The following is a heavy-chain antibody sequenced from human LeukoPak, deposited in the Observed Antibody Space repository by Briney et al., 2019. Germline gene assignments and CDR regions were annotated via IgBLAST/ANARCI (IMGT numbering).Heavy chain of an antibody. CDR2: IYCSGST. CDR1: GGSISSGGYY. D-gene: IGHD4-17*01. V-gene: IGHV4-31*03. CDR3: ARDVHDYGDYGWFDP. Sequence: SQTLSLTCTVSGGSISSGGYYWSWIRQHPGKGLEWIGYIYCSGSTYYNPYLKSRVTISVDTSKNQFSLKLSSVTAADTAVYYCARDVHDYGDYGWFDPWGQGTLVTVSS. J-gene: IGHJ5*02.